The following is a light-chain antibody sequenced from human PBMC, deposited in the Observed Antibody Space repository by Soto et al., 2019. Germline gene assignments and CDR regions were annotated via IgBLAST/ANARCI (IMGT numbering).Light chain of an antibody. CDR3: QQYNKWRT. CDR2: RSS. V-gene: IGKV3-15*01. CDR1: QTIYSN. Sequence: IGMTQSPATLAVSPGERATLSYRASQTIYSNVAWYQPRPGPPPRLLIYRSSSRATGIPARLSGSGSGTEFTLSIKSLQSEDFAVYYCQQYNKWRTFGQGTKVDIK. J-gene: IGKJ1*01.